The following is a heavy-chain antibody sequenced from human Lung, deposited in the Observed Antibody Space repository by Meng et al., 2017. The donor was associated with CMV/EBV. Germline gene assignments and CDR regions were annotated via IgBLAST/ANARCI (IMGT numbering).Heavy chain of an antibody. CDR1: GYTFTSYG. CDR3: ARERGYCSMIDCYKDGMDV. V-gene: IGHV1-18*01. D-gene: IGHD2-2*01. Sequence: ASVKVSCKASGYTFTSYGISWVRQAPGQGLEWMGWINVYNGRRDYAQRFKDRVTMTTDTSTSTAHMDLKSLRSDDTATYYCARERGYCSMIDCYKDGMDVWXQGTTVXVSS. J-gene: IGHJ6*02. CDR2: INVYNGRR.